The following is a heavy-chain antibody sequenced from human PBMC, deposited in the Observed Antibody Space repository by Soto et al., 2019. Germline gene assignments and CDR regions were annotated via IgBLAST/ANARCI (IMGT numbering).Heavy chain of an antibody. J-gene: IGHJ6*02. CDR1: QFTLSTFW. V-gene: IGHV3-7*01. CDR3: AREPDSFSYGLDV. CDR2: IKSDGSAT. Sequence: PGGSLRLSCTASQFTLSTFWMNWVRQAPGKGLEWVANIKSDGSATDYVDSVRGRFAISRDNAKNSLYLQMNSLRAEDTAVYFCAREPDSFSYGLDVWGQGTTVTVSS.